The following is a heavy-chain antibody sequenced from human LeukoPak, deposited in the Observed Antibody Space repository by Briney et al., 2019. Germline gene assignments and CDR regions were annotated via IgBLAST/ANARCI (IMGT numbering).Heavy chain of an antibody. CDR1: GFTVSTNS. CDR3: ARRAGAYSHPYDY. V-gene: IGHV3-53*01. J-gene: IGHJ4*02. Sequence: GGSLRLSCTVSGFTVSTNSMSRVRQAPGKGLEWVSFIYSDNTHYSDSVKGRFTISRVNSKNTLYLQMNSLRAEDTAVYYCARRAGAYSHPYDYWGQGTLVTVSS. CDR2: IYSDNT. D-gene: IGHD4/OR15-4a*01.